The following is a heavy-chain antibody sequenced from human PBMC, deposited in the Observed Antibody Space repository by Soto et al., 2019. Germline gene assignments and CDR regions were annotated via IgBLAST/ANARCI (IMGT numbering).Heavy chain of an antibody. CDR3: ARVRYCSGGSCYSSLYYYYYGMDV. V-gene: IGHV3-30-3*01. CDR2: ISYDGSNK. J-gene: IGHJ6*02. Sequence: PGGSLRLSCAASGFTFSSYAMHWVRQAPGKGLEWVAVISYDGSNKYYADSVKGRFTISRDNSKNTLYLQMNSLRAEDTAVYYCARVRYCSGGSCYSSLYYYYYGMDVWGQGTTVTVSS. CDR1: GFTFSSYA. D-gene: IGHD2-15*01.